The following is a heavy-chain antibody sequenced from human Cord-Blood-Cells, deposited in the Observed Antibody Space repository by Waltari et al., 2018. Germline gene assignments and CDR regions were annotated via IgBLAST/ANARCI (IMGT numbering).Heavy chain of an antibody. CDR2: IIPILGIA. D-gene: IGHD2-21*02. Sequence: QVQLVQSGAEVKKPGSSVKVSCKASGGTFSSYAISWVRQAPGQGLEWMGGIIPILGIANYAQKFQGRVTITADESTSTAYMELSSLRSEDTAVHYCAREGGDANWFDPWGQGTLVTVSS. CDR1: GGTFSSYA. J-gene: IGHJ5*02. CDR3: AREGGDANWFDP. V-gene: IGHV1-69*04.